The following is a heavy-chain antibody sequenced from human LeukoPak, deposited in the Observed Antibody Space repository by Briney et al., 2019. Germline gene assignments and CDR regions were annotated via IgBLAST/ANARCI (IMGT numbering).Heavy chain of an antibody. V-gene: IGHV3-23*01. CDR1: GFTFSSYA. Sequence: GGSLRLSCAASGFTFSSYAMSWVRQAPGKGLEWVSAISGSGTSTYYADSVKGRFTISRDNSKNTLYLQMNSLRAEDTAVYYCARTSYSSGWYYFDYWGQGTLVTVSS. J-gene: IGHJ4*02. CDR3: ARTSYSSGWYYFDY. CDR2: ISGSGTST. D-gene: IGHD6-19*01.